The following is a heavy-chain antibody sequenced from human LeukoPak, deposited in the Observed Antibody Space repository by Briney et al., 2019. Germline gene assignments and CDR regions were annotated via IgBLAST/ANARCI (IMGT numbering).Heavy chain of an antibody. CDR1: GYTFTSYG. D-gene: IGHD5-12*01. V-gene: IGHV1-18*01. CDR2: ISAYNGNT. J-gene: IGHJ6*02. CDR3: AGTTLREYYYYGMDV. Sequence: GASVKVSCKASGYTFTSYGVSWVRQAPGQGLEWMGWISAYNGNTNYAQKVQARVTMTRDTSTSTAYMELSRLRSDDTAVYYCAGTTLREYYYYGMDVWGQGTTVTVSS.